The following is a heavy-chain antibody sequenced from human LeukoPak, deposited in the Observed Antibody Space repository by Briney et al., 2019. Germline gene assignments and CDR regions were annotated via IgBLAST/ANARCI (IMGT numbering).Heavy chain of an antibody. CDR1: GYTLPSYG. CDR2: ISAYNGNT. Sequence: SVKVSCLASGYTLPSYGIIGVRQAAAQELEWMGWISAYNGNTNYAQKLQGRVTMTTDTSTSTAYMELRSLRSDDTAAYYCARDHRYSSSPGYYYGMDVWGQGTMVTVSS. CDR3: ARDHRYSSSPGYYYGMDV. J-gene: IGHJ6*02. V-gene: IGHV1-18*01. D-gene: IGHD6-13*01.